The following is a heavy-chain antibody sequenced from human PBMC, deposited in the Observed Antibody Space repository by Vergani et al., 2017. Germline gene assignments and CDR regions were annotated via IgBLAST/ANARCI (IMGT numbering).Heavy chain of an antibody. J-gene: IGHJ5*02. CDR3: ASDSRYCSSTSCYVGRDWFDP. V-gene: IGHV1-46*01. CDR2: INPSGGST. CDR1: GYTFTSYY. D-gene: IGHD2-2*01. Sequence: QVQLVQSGAEVKKPGASVKVSCKASGYTFTSYYMHWVRQAPGQGLEWMGIINPSGGSTSYGQKFQGRVTMTRDTSTSTVYMELSSLRSEDTAVYYCASDSRYCSSTSCYVGRDWFDPWGQGTLVTVSS.